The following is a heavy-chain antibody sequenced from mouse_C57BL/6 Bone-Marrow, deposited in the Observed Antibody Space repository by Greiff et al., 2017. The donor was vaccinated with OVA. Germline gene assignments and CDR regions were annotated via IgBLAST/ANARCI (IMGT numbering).Heavy chain of an antibody. V-gene: IGHV1-82*01. D-gene: IGHD3-2*02. CDR3: ARSAAQYDD. CDR2: IYPGDGDT. Sequence: VQLQQSGPELVKPGASVKISCKASGYAFSSSWMNWVKQRPGKGLEWIGRIYPGDGDTNYNGKFKGKATLTADKSSSTAYMQLSSLTSEDSAVYFCARSAAQYDDWGQGTTLTVSS. J-gene: IGHJ2*01. CDR1: GYAFSSSW.